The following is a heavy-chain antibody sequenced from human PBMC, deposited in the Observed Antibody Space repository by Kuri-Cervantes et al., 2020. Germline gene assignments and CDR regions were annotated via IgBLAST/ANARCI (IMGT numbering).Heavy chain of an antibody. CDR3: ARADQDIVVVVAAADYGDLGYFDL. V-gene: IGHV1-8*01. D-gene: IGHD2-15*01. Sequence: ASVKVSCKASGYTFTSYDINWVRQATGQGLEWMGWMNPNSGNTGYAQKFQGRVTMTRNTSISTAYMELSSLRSEDTAVYYCARADQDIVVVVAAADYGDLGYFDLWGRGTLVTVSS. CDR2: MNPNSGNT. J-gene: IGHJ2*01. CDR1: GYTFTSYD.